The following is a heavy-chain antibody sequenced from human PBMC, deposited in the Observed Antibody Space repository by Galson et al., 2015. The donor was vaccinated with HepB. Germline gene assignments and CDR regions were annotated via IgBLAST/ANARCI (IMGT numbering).Heavy chain of an antibody. CDR1: GFSLSNARMG. D-gene: IGHD6-13*01. CDR3: ARILRIAAAGYFDY. J-gene: IGHJ4*02. CDR2: TFCHYEK. V-gene: IGHV2-26*01. Sequence: PALVKPTQTLTLTCTVSGFSLSNARMGVSCIRQPPGKALEWLPTTFCHYEKSYSTSPKSRLTISKDTSKSQVVLTMTNMDPGDTATYYCARILRIAAAGYFDYWGQGTLVTVSS.